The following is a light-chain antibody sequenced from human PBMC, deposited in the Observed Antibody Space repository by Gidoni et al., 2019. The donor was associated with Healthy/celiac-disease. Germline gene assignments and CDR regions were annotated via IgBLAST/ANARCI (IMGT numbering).Light chain of an antibody. V-gene: IGKV3D-11*01. CDR3: QQCSNSPLCP. CDR2: DAS. Sequence: EIVFTQAAATLSLSPGERATLSCKARQGVSSYLAWYQQKPGQAPRLLIYDASNRATGIPARFSGSGPGTDFTLTLSSLEPEDFAVYYCQQCSNSPLCPFGQGTQVEIK. CDR1: QGVSSY. J-gene: IGKJ1*01.